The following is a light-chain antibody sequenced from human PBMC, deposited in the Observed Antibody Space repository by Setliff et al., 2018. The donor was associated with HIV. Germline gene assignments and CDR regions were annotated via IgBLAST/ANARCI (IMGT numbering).Light chain of an antibody. CDR2: SNN. CDR1: RSNIGSNT. V-gene: IGLV1-44*01. CDR3: AAWDDSLNGL. J-gene: IGLJ1*01. Sequence: QSALAQPPSASGTPGQRVTIFCSGSRSNIGSNTINWYQQLPGTAPKLLIYSNNQRPSGVPDRFSGSKSGTSASLAISGLQSEDEADYYCAAWDDSLNGLFGTGTKVTV.